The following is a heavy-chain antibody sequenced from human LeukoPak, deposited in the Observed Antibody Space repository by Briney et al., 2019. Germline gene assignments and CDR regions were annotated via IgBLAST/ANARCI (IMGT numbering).Heavy chain of an antibody. V-gene: IGHV3-21*01. CDR3: ARDPYSGNYGSYYYYYMDV. CDR1: GFTFSTYN. D-gene: IGHD3-22*01. J-gene: IGHJ6*03. CDR2: ITSSGTYI. Sequence: GGSLRLSCAASGFTFSTYNMNWVRQAPGKALEWVSSITSSGTYIFYADSVKGRFTISRDNAKNSLYLQINSLGPEDTAVYFCARDPYSGNYGSYYYYYMDVWGKGTTVTVSS.